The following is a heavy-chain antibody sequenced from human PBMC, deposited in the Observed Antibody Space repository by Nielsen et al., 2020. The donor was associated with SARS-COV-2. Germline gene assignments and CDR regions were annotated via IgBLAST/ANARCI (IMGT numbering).Heavy chain of an antibody. V-gene: IGHV3-21*01. CDR3: ARDAAVEWGTYDY. CDR1: GFTFSSYS. D-gene: IGHD3-3*01. Sequence: GSLKLSCAASGFTFSSYSMNWVRQAPGKGLEWVSSISSSSSYIYYADSVKGRFTISRDNAKNSLYLQMNSLRAEDTAVYYCARDAAVEWGTYDYWGQGTLVTVSS. J-gene: IGHJ4*02. CDR2: ISSSSSYI.